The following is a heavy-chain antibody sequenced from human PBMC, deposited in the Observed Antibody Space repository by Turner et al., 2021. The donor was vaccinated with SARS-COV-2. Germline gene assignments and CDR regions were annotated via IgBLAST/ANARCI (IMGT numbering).Heavy chain of an antibody. CDR1: ADTFTGYY. V-gene: IGHV1-2*02. Sequence: VQSGSAVHKPRPSAKLSCPATADTFTGYYVHWVRQAPGQGLEWMRWINPNSGCTNYAQKFQGRVTKTRDTTISTAYMGLSRLRSDDTAGYYCATDRRMDCSGSSCPGFDPWGQGTLVTVSS. J-gene: IGHJ5*02. CDR3: ATDRRMDCSGSSCPGFDP. CDR2: INPNSGCT. D-gene: IGHD2-15*01.